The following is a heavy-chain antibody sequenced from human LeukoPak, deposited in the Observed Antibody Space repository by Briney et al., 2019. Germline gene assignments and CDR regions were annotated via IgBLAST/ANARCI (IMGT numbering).Heavy chain of an antibody. J-gene: IGHJ6*03. CDR2: MNPNSGNT. CDR1: GYTFTSYD. CDR3: ARRSRDGYNSVNYYYYMDV. D-gene: IGHD5-24*01. Sequence: ASVKVSCKASGYTFTSYDINWVRQATGQGLEWMGWMNPNSGNTGYAQKFQGRVTMTRNTSISTAYMELSSLRSEDTAVYYCARRSRDGYNSVNYYYYMDVWGKGTTVTVSS. V-gene: IGHV1-8*01.